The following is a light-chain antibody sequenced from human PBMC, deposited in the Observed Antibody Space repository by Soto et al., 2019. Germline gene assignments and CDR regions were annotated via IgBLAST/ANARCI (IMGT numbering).Light chain of an antibody. J-gene: IGLJ2*01. CDR3: SSYTSSSTLGV. V-gene: IGLV2-14*01. CDR1: SSDVGGYNY. Sequence: SVLTQPASVSGSPGQSITLSCTGTSSDVGGYNYVSWYQQHPGKAPKLMIYDVSNRPSGVSNRFSGSKSGNTASLTISGLQAEDEADYYCSSYTSSSTLGVFGGGTKLTVL. CDR2: DVS.